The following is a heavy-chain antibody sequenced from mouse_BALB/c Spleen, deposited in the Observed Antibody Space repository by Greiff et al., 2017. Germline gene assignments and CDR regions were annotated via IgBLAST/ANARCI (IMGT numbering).Heavy chain of an antibody. J-gene: IGHJ1*01. CDR3: ASPLDGYGWYCDV. V-gene: IGHV3-8*02. CDR1: GDSITSGY. CDR2: ISYSGST. Sequence: EVQLQESGPSLVKPSQTISLTCSVTGDSITSGYWNWIRKFPGNKLEYMGYISYSGSTYYNPSLKSRISITRDTSKNQYYLQLNSVTTEDTATYYCASPLDGYGWYCDVWGAGTTVTVSS. D-gene: IGHD2-3*01.